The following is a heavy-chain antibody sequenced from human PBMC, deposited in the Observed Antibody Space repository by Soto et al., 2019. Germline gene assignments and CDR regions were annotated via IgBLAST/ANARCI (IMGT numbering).Heavy chain of an antibody. D-gene: IGHD6-6*01. Sequence: QVQLQESGPGLVKPSQTLSLTCNVSGGSSSSGGFYWSWVRQHPEKGLEWIGYIFYTGTTYYSPSLKSRVTISVDTSEKQFYLKLNSVTAADTAVYYCARDAYSSSGYYYHGMDVWGQGTTVTVSS. J-gene: IGHJ6*02. CDR3: ARDAYSSSGYYYHGMDV. CDR1: GGSSSSGGFY. V-gene: IGHV4-31*03. CDR2: IFYTGTT.